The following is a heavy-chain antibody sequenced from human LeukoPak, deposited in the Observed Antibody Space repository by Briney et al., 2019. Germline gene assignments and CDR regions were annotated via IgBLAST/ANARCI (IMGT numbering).Heavy chain of an antibody. Sequence: GGSLRLSCAASGFTFTTFSTHSMNWVRQAPGKGLEWLSYISDTGDTTYYADSLQGRFTISRDNSKNTLYLQMNSLRAEDTAVYYCAKDRVRGYSYGLDYWGQGTLVTVSS. CDR1: GFTFTTFSTHS. D-gene: IGHD5-18*01. J-gene: IGHJ4*02. CDR3: AKDRVRGYSYGLDY. CDR2: ISDTGDTT. V-gene: IGHV3-48*01.